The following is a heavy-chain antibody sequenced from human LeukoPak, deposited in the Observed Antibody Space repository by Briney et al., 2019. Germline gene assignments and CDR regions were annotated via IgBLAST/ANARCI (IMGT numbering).Heavy chain of an antibody. CDR1: GYSFSSYG. Sequence: ASVKVSCKTSGYSFSSYGFSWVRQAPGQGLEWMGWISAYNGNTNYAQKLQGRVTMTTDTSTSTAYMELRSLRSDDTAVYYCAREHDFDYWGQGTLVTVSS. CDR3: AREHDFDY. J-gene: IGHJ4*02. CDR2: ISAYNGNT. V-gene: IGHV1-18*01.